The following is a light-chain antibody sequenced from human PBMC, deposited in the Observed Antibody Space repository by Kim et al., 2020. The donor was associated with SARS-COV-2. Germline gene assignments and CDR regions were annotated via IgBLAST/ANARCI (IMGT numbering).Light chain of an antibody. CDR3: CSYAGSYTYVI. CDR1: SSDGGGYNY. Sequence: SVTISCTGTSSDGGGYNYVSWYQQHPGKAPKHMIYDVIKRPSGVPDRFSGSKSGNTASLTISGLQAEDEADYYCCSYAGSYTYVIFGGGTQLTVL. V-gene: IGLV2-11*01. J-gene: IGLJ2*01. CDR2: DVI.